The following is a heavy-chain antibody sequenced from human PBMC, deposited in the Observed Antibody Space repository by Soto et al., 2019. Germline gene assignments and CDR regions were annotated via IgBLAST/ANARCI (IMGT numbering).Heavy chain of an antibody. V-gene: IGHV3-48*01. CDR3: VRNRKNGVSYFDS. Sequence: PGGSLRLSFRASGFTFNGYSMDWVRQAPGRGLEWISFIGGTGTTKYYADSVKGRFTISRDNAGTSLYLQMSSVRAEDTAVYYCVRNRKNGVSYFDSWGQGVLVTVSS. CDR1: GFTFNGYS. CDR2: IGGTGTTK. J-gene: IGHJ4*02. D-gene: IGHD2-8*01.